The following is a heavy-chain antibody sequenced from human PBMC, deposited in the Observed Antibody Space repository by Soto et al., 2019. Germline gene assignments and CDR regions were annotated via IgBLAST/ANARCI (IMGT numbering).Heavy chain of an antibody. Sequence: QVQLVESGGGVVQPGRSLRLSCAASGFTFSSYGMHWVRQAPGKGLEWVAVIWYDGSNKYYADSVKGRFTISRDNSKNTLYLQMNSLRAEDTAVYYCARDTAMVNGFDPWGQGTLVTVSS. CDR2: IWYDGSNK. J-gene: IGHJ5*02. D-gene: IGHD5-18*01. V-gene: IGHV3-33*01. CDR1: GFTFSSYG. CDR3: ARDTAMVNGFDP.